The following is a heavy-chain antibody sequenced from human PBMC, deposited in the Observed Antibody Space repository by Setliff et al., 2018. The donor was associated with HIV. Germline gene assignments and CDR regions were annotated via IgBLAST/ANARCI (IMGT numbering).Heavy chain of an antibody. J-gene: IGHJ3*02. CDR1: GFSFSDYY. Sequence: GGSLRLSCLASGFSFSDYYMNWVRQAPGKGLECVSHISSSSSTIDYADSVKGRFTISRDNAKNSLYLQMNSLRAEDTAVYYCARSMNYDTSGWSFDAFDIWGQGTMVTVSS. CDR3: ARSMNYDTSGWSFDAFDI. V-gene: IGHV3-48*01. D-gene: IGHD3-22*01. CDR2: ISSSSSTI.